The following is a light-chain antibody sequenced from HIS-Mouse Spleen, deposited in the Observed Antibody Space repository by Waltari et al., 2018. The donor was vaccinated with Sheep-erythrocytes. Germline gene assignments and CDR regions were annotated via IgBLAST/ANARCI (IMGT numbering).Light chain of an antibody. CDR1: SSYVGSYNL. CDR2: EGS. Sequence: QSALTQPASVSGSPGQSITISCTGTSSYVGSYNLFSWYQQHPGKAPKPLIYEGSKRPSGVSNRFSGSKSGNTASLTISGLQAEDEADYYCCSYAGSSTPWVFGGGTKLTVL. J-gene: IGLJ3*02. V-gene: IGLV2-23*01. CDR3: CSYAGSSTPWV.